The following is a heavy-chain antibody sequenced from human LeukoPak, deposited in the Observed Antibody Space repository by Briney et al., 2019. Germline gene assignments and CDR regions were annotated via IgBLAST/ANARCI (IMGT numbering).Heavy chain of an antibody. CDR2: IFHTGHT. CDR1: GGSIRSYY. D-gene: IGHD6-19*01. V-gene: IGHV4-59*08. Sequence: SETLSLTCSVSGGSIRSYYWSWIRQPPGKGLEWIGYIFHTGHTSYNPSLKSRVDISLDTSKSQFSLKLSSVTAADTAVYYCARGNSSGWYSYYYYGMDVWGQGTTVTVSS. J-gene: IGHJ6*02. CDR3: ARGNSSGWYSYYYYGMDV.